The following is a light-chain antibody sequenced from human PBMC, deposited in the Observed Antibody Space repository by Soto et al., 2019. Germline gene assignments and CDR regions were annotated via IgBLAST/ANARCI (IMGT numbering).Light chain of an antibody. CDR2: EVT. V-gene: IGLV2-8*01. J-gene: IGLJ3*02. CDR1: SSDVGGYDY. CDR3: NSYAGSNTWV. Sequence: QSALTQPPSASGSPGQSVTISCTGTSSDVGGYDYVSWYQQYPGKAPKLMIFEVTKRPSGIPDRFYGSKSGNTASLTVSGLQAEDEAHYYCNSYAGSNTWVFGGGTKLTVL.